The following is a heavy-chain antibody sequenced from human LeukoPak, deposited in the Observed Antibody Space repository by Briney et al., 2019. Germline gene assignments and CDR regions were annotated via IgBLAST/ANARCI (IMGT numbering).Heavy chain of an antibody. Sequence: GGSLRLSCAASGFTFSNAWMSWVRQAPGKGLEWVAVISYAGSNKYYADPVKGRFTISRDNSKNTLYLQMNSLRAEDTAVYYCAKDGYKTFDYWGQGTLVTVSS. J-gene: IGHJ4*02. V-gene: IGHV3-30*18. D-gene: IGHD5-24*01. CDR1: GFTFSNAW. CDR2: ISYAGSNK. CDR3: AKDGYKTFDY.